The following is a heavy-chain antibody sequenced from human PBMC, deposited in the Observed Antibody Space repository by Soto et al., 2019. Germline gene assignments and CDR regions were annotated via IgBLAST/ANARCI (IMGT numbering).Heavy chain of an antibody. CDR1: GGSFSGYY. CDR2: INHSGSA. D-gene: IGHD6-19*01. CDR3: ARGLITGSHYSGGWYYFDS. J-gene: IGHJ4*02. V-gene: IGHV4-34*01. Sequence: SETLSLTCAVYGGSFSGYYWTWIRQTPGKGLQWIGQINHSGSAIYNPSLKSRVTISVHTSNSQFSLELSSVTAADTAVYYCARGLITGSHYSGGWYYFDSWGQGTQVTVSS.